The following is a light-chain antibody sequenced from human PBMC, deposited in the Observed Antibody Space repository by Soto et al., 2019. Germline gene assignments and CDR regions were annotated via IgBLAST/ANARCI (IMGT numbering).Light chain of an antibody. CDR2: AAS. V-gene: IGKV1-17*01. J-gene: IGKJ1*01. Sequence: IQMTQSPSSLSASLGDRVTITCRASQAIGTDLGWYQQKPGKAPKRLIYAASSLQSGAPPRFSGSGSGTDFTHTIRSLQSEDFATYFCLQYNSYPRTFRQGTRVDI. CDR1: QAIGTD. CDR3: LQYNSYPRT.